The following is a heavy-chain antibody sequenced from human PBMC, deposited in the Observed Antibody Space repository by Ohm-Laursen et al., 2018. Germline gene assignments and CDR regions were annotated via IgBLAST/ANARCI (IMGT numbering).Heavy chain of an antibody. CDR2: ISGRGDDT. V-gene: IGHV3-23*01. Sequence: SLRLSCSASGFLFSSYGMCWVRQAPGEGLEWVSGISGRGDDTYYADSVKGRFTISRDNSKNTLYLQMNSLKAEDTAIYYCAKAVVKLATQVYFDNWGQGTLVTVSS. CDR3: AKAVVKLATQVYFDN. J-gene: IGHJ4*02. D-gene: IGHD3-22*01. CDR1: GFLFSSYG.